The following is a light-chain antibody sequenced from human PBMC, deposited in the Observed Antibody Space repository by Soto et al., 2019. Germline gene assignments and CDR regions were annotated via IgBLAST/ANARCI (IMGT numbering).Light chain of an antibody. V-gene: IGKV3-15*01. CDR2: GAS. CDR1: QSVSSD. Sequence: EIVMTQSPATLSVSPGERATLSCRASQSVSSDLAWYLQKPGQAPSLLVYGASTRATGMPARFSGSGSGTESTLTITSLQSEDFAVYYCQQYNNWPHTFGQGTKLEIK. J-gene: IGKJ2*01. CDR3: QQYNNWPHT.